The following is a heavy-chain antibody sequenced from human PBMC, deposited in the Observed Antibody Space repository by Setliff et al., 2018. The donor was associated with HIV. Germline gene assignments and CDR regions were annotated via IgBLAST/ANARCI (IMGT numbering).Heavy chain of an antibody. V-gene: IGHV1-3*01. CDR3: ARVDLRSGSYSLYYYYGMDV. J-gene: IGHJ6*02. D-gene: IGHD1-26*01. Sequence: ASVKVSCKASGYTFTSYAMHWVRQAPGQRLEWMGWINAGNGNTKYSQKFQGRVTITRDTSASTAYMELSSLRSEDTAVYYCARVDLRSGSYSLYYYYGMDVWGQGTTVTVSS. CDR2: INAGNGNT. CDR1: GYTFTSYA.